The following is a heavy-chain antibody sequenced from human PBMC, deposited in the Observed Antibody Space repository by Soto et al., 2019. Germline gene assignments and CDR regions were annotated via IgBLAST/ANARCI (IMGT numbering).Heavy chain of an antibody. CDR1: GFTFSSYG. CDR2: VWNDGSNP. J-gene: IGHJ3*02. Sequence: QLQLVESGGGVVQSGRSLRLSCAASGFTFSSYGMHWVRLAPGRGLEWVALVWNDGSNPYYADSVQGRFSVSRDNSENTVDLHMHSLRPEDTAVYFCAKSRGGTARDAFDIWDQGT. CDR3: AKSRGGTARDAFDI. V-gene: IGHV3-33*06. D-gene: IGHD2-15*01.